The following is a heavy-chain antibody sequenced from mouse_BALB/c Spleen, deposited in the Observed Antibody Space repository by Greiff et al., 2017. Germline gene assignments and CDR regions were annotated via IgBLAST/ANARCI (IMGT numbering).Heavy chain of an antibody. CDR3: ATARATLAWFAY. J-gene: IGHJ3*01. V-gene: IGHV5-6-5*01. Sequence: EVNVVESGGGLVKPGGSLKLSCAASGFTFSSYAMSWVRQTPEKRLEWVASISSGGSTYYPDSVKGRFTISRDNARNILYLQMSSLRSEDTAMYYCATARATLAWFAYWGQGTLVTVSA. D-gene: IGHD3-1*01. CDR1: GFTFSSYA. CDR2: ISSGGST.